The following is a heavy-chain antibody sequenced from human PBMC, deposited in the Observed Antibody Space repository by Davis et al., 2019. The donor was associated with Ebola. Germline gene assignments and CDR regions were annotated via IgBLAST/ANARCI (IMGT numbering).Heavy chain of an antibody. V-gene: IGHV3-66*01. D-gene: IGHD2-2*01. CDR3: ARDWDSSLALDI. CDR2: FYSGGST. CDR1: GFTVSDNY. J-gene: IGHJ3*02. Sequence: GGSLRLSCAASGFTVSDNYMSWVRQAPGKGLEWVSVFYSGGSTYYADSVKGRFTISRDNAKNTLYLQMNSLRAEDTAVYYCARDWDSSLALDIWGQGTMVTVSS.